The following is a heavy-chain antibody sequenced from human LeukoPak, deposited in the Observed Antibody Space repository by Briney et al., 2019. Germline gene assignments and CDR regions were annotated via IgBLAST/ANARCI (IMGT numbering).Heavy chain of an antibody. J-gene: IGHJ4*02. V-gene: IGHV3-21*01. D-gene: IGHD4-17*01. CDR1: GFTFSNYA. Sequence: GGSLRLSCAASGFTFSNYAMSWVRQAPGKGLEWVSGIRGSSGSASYADSVKGRFTISRDNAKNSLYLQMNTLRAEDTAVYYCARDRTTVTTFDYWGQGTLVTVSS. CDR3: ARDRTTVTTFDY. CDR2: IRGSSGSA.